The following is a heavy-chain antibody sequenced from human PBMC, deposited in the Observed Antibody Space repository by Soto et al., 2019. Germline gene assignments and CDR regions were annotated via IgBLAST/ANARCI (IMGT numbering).Heavy chain of an antibody. D-gene: IGHD1-1*01. J-gene: IGHJ5*02. V-gene: IGHV4-39*01. CDR2: IDSSGPT. CDR3: ARHRNTYNHWFDP. Sequence: SENLSLPGTVSDSAVNIYTYSWACIRPPPGKGLEGKGNIDSSGPTTYNPSLKSRATISVGTSRPQFYMNPTSVPAAHPAVSICARHRNTYNHWFDPWGQGTLVTVAS. CDR1: DSAVNIYTYS.